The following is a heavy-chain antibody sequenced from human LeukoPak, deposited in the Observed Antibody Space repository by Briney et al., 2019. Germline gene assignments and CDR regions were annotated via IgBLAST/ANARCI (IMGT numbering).Heavy chain of an antibody. J-gene: IGHJ4*02. CDR3: ARVGLAVADDY. V-gene: IGHV1-8*01. D-gene: IGHD6-19*01. CDR1: GYTFTSYD. CDR2: VNPNSGNT. Sequence: ASVKVSCKASGYTFTSYDINWVRQATGQELEWMGWVNPNSGNTGYAQKFQGRVTMTRNTSISTAYMELSSLRSEDTAVYYCARVGLAVADDYWGQGTLVTVSS.